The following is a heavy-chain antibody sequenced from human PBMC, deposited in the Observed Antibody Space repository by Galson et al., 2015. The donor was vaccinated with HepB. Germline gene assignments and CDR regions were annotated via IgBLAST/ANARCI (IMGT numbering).Heavy chain of an antibody. V-gene: IGHV1-18*04. D-gene: IGHD3/OR15-3a*01. Sequence: SVKVSCKASGYRFTTYGMSWVRQTPGQGLEWMGWINNDNGDTNYAQKFQGRVTMATDTSTSTVHMELRSLGSDDTALYYCARDWTHDGFDYWGQGTLVTVSA. CDR1: GYRFTTYG. CDR2: INNDNGDT. CDR3: ARDWTHDGFDY. J-gene: IGHJ4*02.